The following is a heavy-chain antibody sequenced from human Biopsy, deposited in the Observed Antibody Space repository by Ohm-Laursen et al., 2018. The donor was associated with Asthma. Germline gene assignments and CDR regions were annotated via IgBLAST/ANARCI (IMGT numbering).Heavy chain of an antibody. Sequence: SDTLSLTCSMYGLSSSAYYWTWIRQTPGKGLEWIGESDHRGNTNTNATLKSRVTISKAKSASEFSLKMKSVTAADTAIYYCARGPEWSGLDIWGQGTTVTVSS. CDR2: SDHRGNT. V-gene: IGHV4-34*01. CDR3: ARGPEWSGLDI. CDR1: GLSSSAYY. J-gene: IGHJ6*02. D-gene: IGHD3-3*01.